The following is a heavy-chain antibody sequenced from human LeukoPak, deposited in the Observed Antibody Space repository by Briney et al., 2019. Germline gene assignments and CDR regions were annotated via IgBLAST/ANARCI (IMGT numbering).Heavy chain of an antibody. CDR3: ARHRDANYNTAFDY. CDR2: IYYSGST. V-gene: IGHV4-39*01. J-gene: IGHJ4*02. D-gene: IGHD3-10*01. CDR1: GGSISSSFYY. Sequence: PSETLSLTCAVSGGSISSSFYYWAWIRQPPGKGLEWIGTIYYSGSTYYNPSLKSRVTISVDTSKNQFSLKLSSVTAADTAVYYCARHRDANYNTAFDYWGQGTLVTVSS.